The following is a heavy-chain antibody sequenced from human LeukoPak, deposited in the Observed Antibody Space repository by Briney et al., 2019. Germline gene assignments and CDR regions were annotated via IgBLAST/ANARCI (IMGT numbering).Heavy chain of an antibody. Sequence: SETLSLTCAVSGYSISNDYYWGWVRQPPGKGLEWIGNIYHSGSTYKNSSLKSRLTVSLDTYKNQFSLKLISVTAADTAMYYCARLSGAPVRHPIYHFDYWGQGTLVTVSS. J-gene: IGHJ4*02. CDR1: GYSISNDYY. D-gene: IGHD2-2*02. V-gene: IGHV4-38-2*01. CDR2: IYHSGST. CDR3: ARLSGAPVRHPIYHFDY.